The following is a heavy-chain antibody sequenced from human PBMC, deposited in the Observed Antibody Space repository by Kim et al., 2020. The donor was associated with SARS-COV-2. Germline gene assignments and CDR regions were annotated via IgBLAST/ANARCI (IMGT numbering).Heavy chain of an antibody. D-gene: IGHD2-2*01. V-gene: IGHV3-30-3*01. CDR3: ATAPRAMRRMDV. CDR2: ISFDGNKK. J-gene: IGHJ6*02. Sequence: GGSLRLSCAASGFSFNNYPMHWVRQAPGKGLEWVAIISFDGNKKYYADSLKVRFTISRDNSKDTLYLQMNSLRAEDAAVYYCATAPRAMRRMDVWGQGTTLPVSS. CDR1: GFSFNNYP.